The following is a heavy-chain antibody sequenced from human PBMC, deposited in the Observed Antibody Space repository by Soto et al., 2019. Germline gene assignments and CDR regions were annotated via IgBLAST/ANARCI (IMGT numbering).Heavy chain of an antibody. D-gene: IGHD3-9*01. CDR2: IDPNSGGT. V-gene: IGHV1-2*02. Sequence: ASVKVSCKASGYTFTGYYMHWVRQAPGQGLEWMGWIDPNSGGTNYAQKFQGRVTMTRDTSISTAYMELSRLRSDDTAVYYCAREREILTDFDYWGQGTLVTVSS. J-gene: IGHJ4*02. CDR1: GYTFTGYY. CDR3: AREREILTDFDY.